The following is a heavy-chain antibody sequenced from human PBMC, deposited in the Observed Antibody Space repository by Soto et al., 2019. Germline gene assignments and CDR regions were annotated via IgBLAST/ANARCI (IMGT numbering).Heavy chain of an antibody. D-gene: IGHD6-25*01. J-gene: IGHJ4*02. V-gene: IGHV1-18*01. CDR3: ARVNSALGIAADFDY. CDR1: GNTVPNYA. CDR2: ISAYNGNT. Sequence: ASVKVSCKASGNTVPNYAIHWVRPAPGQGLEWMGWISAYNGNTNYAQKLQGRVTMTTDTSTSTAYMELRSLRSDDTAVYYCARVNSALGIAADFDYWGQGTLVTVSS.